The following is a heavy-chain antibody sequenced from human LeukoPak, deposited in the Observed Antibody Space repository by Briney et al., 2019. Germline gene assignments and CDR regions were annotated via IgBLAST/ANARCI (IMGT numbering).Heavy chain of an antibody. J-gene: IGHJ5*02. CDR2: TYYRSKWYN. V-gene: IGHV6-1*01. Sequence: PSQTLSLTCAISGDSVSSDSASWNWLRQSPSRGLEWLGRTYYRSKWYNDYAVSLKSRININPDTSKNHFSLQLNSVTAEDTAVYYCTRNYGSSWLDTWGQGTLVTVSS. CDR1: GDSVSSDSAS. D-gene: IGHD6-13*01. CDR3: TRNYGSSWLDT.